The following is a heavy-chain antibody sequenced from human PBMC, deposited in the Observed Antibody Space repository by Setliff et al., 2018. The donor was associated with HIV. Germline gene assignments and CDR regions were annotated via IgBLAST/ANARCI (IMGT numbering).Heavy chain of an antibody. D-gene: IGHD2-2*02. CDR3: ARYTSKVDWFDP. Sequence: SETLSLTCAVYDGAFIGFYWSWIRQPPGKGLEWIGEINHSGSTNYNPSLKTRVTIMVDTSKNQFYLKLRSVTASDTAVYYCARYTSKVDWFDPWGQGTLVTVSS. CDR1: DGAFIGFY. CDR2: INHSGST. V-gene: IGHV4-34*01. J-gene: IGHJ5*02.